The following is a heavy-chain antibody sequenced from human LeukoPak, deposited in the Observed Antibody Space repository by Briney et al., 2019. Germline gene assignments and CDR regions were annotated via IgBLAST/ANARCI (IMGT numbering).Heavy chain of an antibody. D-gene: IGHD1-26*01. CDR3: ARVANGGSYSDAFDI. CDR2: ISSSSSYI. Sequence: GGSLRLSCAASGFTFSSYSMNWVRQAPGKGLEWVSSISSSSSYIYYADSVKGRFTISRDNAKNSLYLQMNSLRAEDTAVYYCARVANGGSYSDAFDIWGQGTMVTVSS. CDR1: GFTFSSYS. J-gene: IGHJ3*02. V-gene: IGHV3-21*01.